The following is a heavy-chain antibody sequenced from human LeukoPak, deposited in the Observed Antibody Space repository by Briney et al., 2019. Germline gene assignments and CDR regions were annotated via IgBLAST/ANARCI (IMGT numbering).Heavy chain of an antibody. J-gene: IGHJ5*02. CDR3: ARDEGIYYYGSGSHNWFDP. V-gene: IGHV3-74*01. Sequence: GGSLRLSCAASGFTFSHYWMNWVRQAPGKGLVWVSRINSDGSSASYADSVKGRFTTSRDNARNTVNLQMNSLRAEDTAVYYCARDEGIYYYGSGSHNWFDPWGQGTLVTVSS. CDR2: INSDGSSA. CDR1: GFTFSHYW. D-gene: IGHD3-10*01.